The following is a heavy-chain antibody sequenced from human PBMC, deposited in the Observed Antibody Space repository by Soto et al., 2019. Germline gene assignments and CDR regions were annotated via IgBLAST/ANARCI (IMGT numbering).Heavy chain of an antibody. CDR2: MNPNSGNT. V-gene: IGHV1-8*01. CDR1: GYTFTSYD. CDR3: ARDGYNWNDHSDYFDY. D-gene: IGHD1-20*01. J-gene: IGHJ4*02. Sequence: ASVKVSCKASGYTFTSYDINWVRQATGQGLEWMGWMNPNSGNTGYAQKFQGRVTMTRNTSISTAYMELSSLRSEDTAVYYCARDGYNWNDHSDYFDYWGQGTLVTVSS.